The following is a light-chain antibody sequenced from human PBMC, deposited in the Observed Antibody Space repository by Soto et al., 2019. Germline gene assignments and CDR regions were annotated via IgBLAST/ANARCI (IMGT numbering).Light chain of an antibody. Sequence: DIQMTQSPSSLSASVGDRITITCRASQSISHYLNWYQHKPGKAPKLLINAASSLERGVPSRFSGGGSGTDFTLNISSLQPDDFATYYCQQNYRATPWTFGQGTKVEVK. V-gene: IGKV1-39*01. CDR2: AAS. CDR1: QSISHY. CDR3: QQNYRATPWT. J-gene: IGKJ1*01.